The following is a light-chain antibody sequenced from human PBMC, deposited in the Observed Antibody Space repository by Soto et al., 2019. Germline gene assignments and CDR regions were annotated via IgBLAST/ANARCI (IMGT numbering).Light chain of an antibody. J-gene: IGLJ1*01. CDR3: CSYAGSSTFNV. CDR2: EGS. V-gene: IGLV2-23*03. CDR1: SSDVGSYNL. Sequence: QSVLTQPASVSGSPGQSITISCTGTSSDVGSYNLVSWYQQHPGKAPKLMIYEGSKRPSGVSNRFSGSKSGNTASLTISGLQAEDGADYYCCSYAGSSTFNVFGTGTKVTVL.